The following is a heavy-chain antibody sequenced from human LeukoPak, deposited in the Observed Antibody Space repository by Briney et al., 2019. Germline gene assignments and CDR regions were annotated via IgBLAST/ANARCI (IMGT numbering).Heavy chain of an antibody. CDR1: GFMFSSYA. CDR3: AKDRDPIYRAHFDY. J-gene: IGHJ4*02. CDR2: LSGSGVST. Sequence: GGSLRLSCAASGFMFSSYAMSWVRQAPGKGLEWVSALSGSGVSTYSADSVKGRFTISRDNSKNTLYLQMNSLRAEDTAVYYCAKDRDPIYRAHFDYWGQGTLITVSS. V-gene: IGHV3-23*01. D-gene: IGHD2-2*02.